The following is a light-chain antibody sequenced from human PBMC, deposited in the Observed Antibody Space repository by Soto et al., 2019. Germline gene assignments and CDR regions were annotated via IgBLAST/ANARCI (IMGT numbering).Light chain of an antibody. CDR3: QQYYSTPLA. Sequence: DIVMTQSPDSLAGSLGERATIKCKSSQSVLYSSNNKNYLAWYQQKPRQPPKLLIYWASTRESGVPDRFSGSGSGTDFTLTISSLQAEDVAVYYCQQYYSTPLAFGKGTNVEIK. CDR2: WAS. CDR1: QSVLYSSNNKNY. V-gene: IGKV4-1*01. J-gene: IGKJ1*01.